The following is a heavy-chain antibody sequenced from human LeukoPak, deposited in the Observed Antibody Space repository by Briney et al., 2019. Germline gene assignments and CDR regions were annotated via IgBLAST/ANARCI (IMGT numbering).Heavy chain of an antibody. CDR2: ISSSSSYT. CDR1: GFTFSDYY. CDR3: AREVSGYPYFDY. D-gene: IGHD5-12*01. V-gene: IGHV3-11*06. J-gene: IGHJ4*02. Sequence: GGSLRLSCAASGFTFSDYYMSWIRQAPGKGLEWVSYISSSSSYTNYADSVKGRFTISRDNAKNSLYLQMNSLRAEDTAVYYCAREVSGYPYFDYWGQGTLVTVSS.